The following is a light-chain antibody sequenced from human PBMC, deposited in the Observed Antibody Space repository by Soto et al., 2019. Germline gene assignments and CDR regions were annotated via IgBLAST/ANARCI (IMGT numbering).Light chain of an antibody. Sequence: SYELTQPPSVSVSPGQTASITCSGDKLGDKYACWYQQKPGQSPVLVIYQDSKRPSGIPERFSGSNSGNTATLTISGTQAMVEADYYCQAWDSSTNYVFGTGTKLTVL. J-gene: IGLJ1*01. CDR2: QDS. CDR1: KLGDKY. CDR3: QAWDSSTNYV. V-gene: IGLV3-1*01.